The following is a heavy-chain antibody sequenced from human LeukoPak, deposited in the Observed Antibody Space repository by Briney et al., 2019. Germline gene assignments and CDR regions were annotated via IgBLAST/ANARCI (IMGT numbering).Heavy chain of an antibody. J-gene: IGHJ4*02. CDR1: GFTFSSYS. D-gene: IGHD3-16*02. CDR2: ISSSSSYI. CDR3: ARGSRWDLRDYVWGSYRYSHYDY. V-gene: IGHV3-21*01. Sequence: GGSLRLSCAASGFTFSSYSMNWVRQAPGKGLEWVSSISSSSSYIYYADSVKGRFTISRDNAKNSLYLQMNSLRAEDTAVYYCARGSRWDLRDYVWGSYRYSHYDYWGQGTLVTVSS.